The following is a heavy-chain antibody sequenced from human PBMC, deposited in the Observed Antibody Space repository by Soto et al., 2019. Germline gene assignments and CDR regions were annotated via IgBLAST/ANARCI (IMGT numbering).Heavy chain of an antibody. CDR3: AKHYGPLRIDYYYYYYMDV. CDR1: GFTFSSYA. D-gene: IGHD3-10*01. CDR2: ISGSGGST. J-gene: IGHJ6*03. Sequence: GGSLRLSCAASGFTFSSYAMSWVRQAPGKGLEWVSAISGSGGSTYYADSVKGRFTISRDNSKNTLYLQMNSLRAEDTAVYYCAKHYGPLRIDYYYYYYMDVWGKGTTVTVSS. V-gene: IGHV3-23*01.